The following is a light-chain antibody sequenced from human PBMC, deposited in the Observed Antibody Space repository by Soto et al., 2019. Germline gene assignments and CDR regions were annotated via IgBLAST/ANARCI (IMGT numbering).Light chain of an antibody. CDR1: DSLLHSNGYNY. J-gene: IGKJ5*01. Sequence: VKAPSPLPLPVTPGEPTSISCRTSDSLLHSNGYNYLDWYLQKPGQSPQLLIYTLSYRASGVPDRFSGSGSGTDFTLKISRVEAEDVGVYYCMQRIECPITFGQGTRLEI. CDR2: TLS. V-gene: IGKV2-40*01. CDR3: MQRIECPIT.